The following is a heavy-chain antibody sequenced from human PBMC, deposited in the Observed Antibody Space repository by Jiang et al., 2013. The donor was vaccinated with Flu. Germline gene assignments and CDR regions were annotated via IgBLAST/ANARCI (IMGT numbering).Heavy chain of an antibody. CDR1: GVTFSTLD. D-gene: IGHD3-22*01. Sequence: VESGGGLVRPGGSLRLSCVASGVTFSTLDINWVRQAPGKGLDWVAYIRRGSSLTHYANSVMGRFTISRDDAKGELYLQMNSLRDDDTGIYYCASDPSAWAFTPYEYWGQGTLVTVSS. CDR3: ASDPSAWAFTPYEY. CDR2: IRRGSSLT. J-gene: IGHJ1*01. V-gene: IGHV3-48*02.